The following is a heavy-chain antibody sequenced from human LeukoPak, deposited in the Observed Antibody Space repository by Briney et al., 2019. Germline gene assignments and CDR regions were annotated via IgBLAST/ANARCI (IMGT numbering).Heavy chain of an antibody. V-gene: IGHV4-31*01. J-gene: IGHJ4*02. CDR2: IYYSGNT. Sequence: KPSQTLSLTCTVSGTSFSSGSYSWTWVRPHPGQDLEWVVNIYYSGNTYYTPSVTRLVTVSVDTSKNQFSLKLSSVTAADTAVYYCARTIPNFGSLGYFDYWGQGTLVTVSS. D-gene: IGHD3-3*01. CDR3: ARTIPNFGSLGYFDY. CDR1: GTSFSSGSYS.